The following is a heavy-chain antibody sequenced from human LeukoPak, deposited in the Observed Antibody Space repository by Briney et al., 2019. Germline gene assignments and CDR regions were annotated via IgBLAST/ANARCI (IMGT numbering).Heavy chain of an antibody. CDR1: GGTFSSYA. CDR2: IIPIFGTA. V-gene: IGHV1-69*06. Sequence: ASVKVSCKASGGTFSSYAISWVRQAPGQGLEWMGGIIPIFGTANYAQKFQGRVTMTEDTSTDTAYMELSSLRSEDTAVYYCATDGGYYFDYWGQGTLVTVSS. CDR3: ATDGGYYFDY. J-gene: IGHJ4*02. D-gene: IGHD3-22*01.